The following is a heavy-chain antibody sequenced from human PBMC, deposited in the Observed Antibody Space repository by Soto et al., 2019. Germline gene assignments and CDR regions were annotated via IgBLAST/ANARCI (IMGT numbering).Heavy chain of an antibody. J-gene: IGHJ4*02. Sequence: QVQLVESGGGVVQPGRSLRLSCAASGFTFTSYGMHWVRQAPGKGLAWVALVWFDGINKYYSDSVKGRFTISRDNSRNTLYRQMDSLRPEDSALYYCARGRAYGDYWGQGTLVTVSS. D-gene: IGHD4-17*01. V-gene: IGHV3-33*01. CDR3: ARGRAYGDY. CDR2: VWFDGINK. CDR1: GFTFTSYG.